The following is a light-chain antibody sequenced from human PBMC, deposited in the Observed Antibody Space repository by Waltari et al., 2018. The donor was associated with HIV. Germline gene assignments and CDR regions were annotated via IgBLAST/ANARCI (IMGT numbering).Light chain of an antibody. Sequence: QSVLTQPPSVSATPGQKVTISCSGSSSNIGYNYVFWYQQLPGTAPKLLIYDNNKRPSGIPDRFSGSKSGTSATLGITGLQTGDEADYYCATWDSGLSAVVFGGVTKLTVL. CDR2: DNN. J-gene: IGLJ2*01. CDR1: SSNIGYNY. V-gene: IGLV1-51*01. CDR3: ATWDSGLSAVV.